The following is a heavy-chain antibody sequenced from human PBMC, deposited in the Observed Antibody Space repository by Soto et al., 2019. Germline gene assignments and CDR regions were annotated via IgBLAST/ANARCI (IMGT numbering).Heavy chain of an antibody. CDR1: GFTFSSYG. CDR2: ISYDGSNK. CDR3: AKDRVDTAMVTYYYGMDV. V-gene: IGHV3-30*18. D-gene: IGHD5-18*01. Sequence: SLRLSCAASGFTFSSYGMHWVRQAPGKGLEWVAVISYDGSNKYYADSVKGRFTISRDNSKNTLYLQMNSLRAEDTAVYYCAKDRVDTAMVTYYYGMDVWGQGTTVTVSS. J-gene: IGHJ6*02.